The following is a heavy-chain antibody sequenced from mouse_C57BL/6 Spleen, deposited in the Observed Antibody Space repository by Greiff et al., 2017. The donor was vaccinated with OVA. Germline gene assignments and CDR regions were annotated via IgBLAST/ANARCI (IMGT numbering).Heavy chain of an antibody. Sequence: EVQVVESGAELVRPGASVKLSCTASGFNIKDYYMHWVKQRPEQGLEWIGRIDPEDGDTEYAPKFQGKATMTADTSSNTAYLQLSSLTSEDTAVYYCTTGGSSPYYAMDYWGQGTSVTVSS. D-gene: IGHD1-1*01. CDR1: GFNIKDYY. V-gene: IGHV14-1*01. J-gene: IGHJ4*01. CDR3: TTGGSSPYYAMDY. CDR2: IDPEDGDT.